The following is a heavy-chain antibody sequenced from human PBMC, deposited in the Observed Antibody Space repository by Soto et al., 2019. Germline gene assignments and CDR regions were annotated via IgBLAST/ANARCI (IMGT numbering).Heavy chain of an antibody. CDR1: GDSLTGYS. Sequence: SETLSLTCGVRGDSLTGYSWSWIRQPPGKGLEWIGEINFQGTTNYHPSLRSRLSMSVDMSKSQISLNMSSVTAADTALYFCARKLEGSVRLVEWLSYMRFDPWGPGTLVTVSS. CDR3: ARKLEGSVRLVEWLSYMRFDP. V-gene: IGHV4-34*01. CDR2: INFQGTT. D-gene: IGHD3-3*01. J-gene: IGHJ5*02.